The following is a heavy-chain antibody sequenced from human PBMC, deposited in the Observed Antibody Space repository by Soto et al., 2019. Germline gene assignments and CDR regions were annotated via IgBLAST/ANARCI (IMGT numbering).Heavy chain of an antibody. Sequence: SESLSLTCFVSSDSITNTYWWSWVRQDTGKGLEWVGELYHTGGRSYMPSLRGQITLSVDTSKNQFSLKLTSVTAADTAVYYCARLPPGVGDGYNFRYYYGIDVWGQGTTVTVSS. V-gene: IGHV4-4*02. J-gene: IGHJ6*02. CDR3: ARLPPGVGDGYNFRYYYGIDV. CDR2: LYHTGGR. CDR1: SDSITNTYW. D-gene: IGHD2-21*01.